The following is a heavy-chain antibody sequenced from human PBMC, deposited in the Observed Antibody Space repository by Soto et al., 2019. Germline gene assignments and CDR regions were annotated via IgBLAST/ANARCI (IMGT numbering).Heavy chain of an antibody. V-gene: IGHV4-59*03. J-gene: IGHJ4*02. CDR2: IYYSGST. CDR3: ARRWLAVFDH. CDR1: GDSIKTNY. D-gene: IGHD6-19*01. Sequence: SETLSLTCNVTGDSIKTNYWSWIRQAPGKGLEWIGYIYYSGSTLYNASLKRRVTISADTAKNQFSLRLTSLTAADTAVYYCARRWLAVFDHWGQAILV.